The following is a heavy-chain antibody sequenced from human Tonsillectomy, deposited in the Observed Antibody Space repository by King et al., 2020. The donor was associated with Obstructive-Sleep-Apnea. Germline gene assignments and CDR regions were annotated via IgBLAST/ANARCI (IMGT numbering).Heavy chain of an antibody. V-gene: IGHV3-15*01. Sequence: VKLVESGGGLVQPGGSLRLSCAVSGTTFKNAWMAWVRQAPGKGLEWVGHIKSRADGETTDFAAPVKGRFTISRDDSKDTVYLQMSSLKSEDTAVYYCNMERFCSGGRCSPSVDYWGQGTLVTVSS. CDR2: IKSRADGETT. D-gene: IGHD2-15*01. J-gene: IGHJ4*02. CDR1: GTTFKNAW. CDR3: NMERFCSGGRCSPSVDY.